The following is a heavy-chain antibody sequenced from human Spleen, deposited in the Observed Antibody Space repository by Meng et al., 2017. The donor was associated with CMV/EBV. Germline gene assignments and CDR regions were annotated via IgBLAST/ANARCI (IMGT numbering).Heavy chain of an antibody. V-gene: IGHV4-30-4*08. J-gene: IGHJ5*02. CDR2: IYYSGTT. CDR1: VDSISSGDYY. D-gene: IGHD3-16*01. CDR3: ARTYTNYEGNWFDP. Sequence: SVDSISSGDYYWSWIRQPPGKGLEWIGCIYYSGTTYYSPSLKSRISMSVDMSANQFSLRVTSVTAADTALYYCARTYTNYEGNWFDPWGQGTLVTAS.